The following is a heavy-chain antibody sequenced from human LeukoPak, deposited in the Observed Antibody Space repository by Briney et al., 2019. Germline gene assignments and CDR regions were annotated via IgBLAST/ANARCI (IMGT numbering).Heavy chain of an antibody. CDR1: GGSFSGYY. Sequence: SETLSLTCAVYGGSFSGYYWSWIRQPPGKGLEWIGEINHSGSTNYNPSLKSRVTISVDTSKNQFSLKLSSVTAADTAVYYCARGSSGGIQLWFRSWFDPWGQGTLVTVSS. V-gene: IGHV4-34*01. D-gene: IGHD5-18*01. CDR3: ARGSSGGIQLWFRSWFDP. CDR2: INHSGST. J-gene: IGHJ5*02.